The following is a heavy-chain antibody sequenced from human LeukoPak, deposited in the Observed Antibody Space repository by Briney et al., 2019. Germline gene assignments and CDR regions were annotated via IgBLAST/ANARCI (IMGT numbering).Heavy chain of an antibody. D-gene: IGHD6-19*01. V-gene: IGHV4-34*01. J-gene: IGHJ6*03. CDR3: ATSYSSGWYAGYYYYMDV. CDR1: GGSFSGYY. CDR2: INHSGST. Sequence: SETLSLTCAVYGGSFSGYYWSWIRQPPGKGLEWIGEINHSGSTNYNPSLKSRVTISVDTSKNQFSLKLSSVTAADTALYYCATSYSSGWYAGYYYYMDVWGKGTTVTVSS.